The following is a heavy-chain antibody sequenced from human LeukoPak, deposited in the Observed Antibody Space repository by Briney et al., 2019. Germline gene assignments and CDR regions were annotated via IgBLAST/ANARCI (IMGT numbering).Heavy chain of an antibody. CDR2: ISPSGDIT. J-gene: IGHJ5*02. CDR3: AREGHDYGDYSDWFDP. CDR1: GFSFSSHG. V-gene: IGHV3-23*01. Sequence: GGSLRLSCAGSGFSFSSHGMNWVRQAPGKGLEWVSGISPSGDITYYTDSVRGRFTISRDNAKNSLYLQMNSLRAEDTAVYYCAREGHDYGDYSDWFDPWGQGTLVTVSS. D-gene: IGHD4-17*01.